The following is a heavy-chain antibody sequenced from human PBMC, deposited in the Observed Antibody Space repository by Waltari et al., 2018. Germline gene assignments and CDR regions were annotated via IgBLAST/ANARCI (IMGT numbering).Heavy chain of an antibody. CDR2: IIPIFGTA. V-gene: IGHV1-69*08. D-gene: IGHD6-6*01. J-gene: IGHJ6*02. CDR1: GGTFSSYA. Sequence: QVQLVQSGAEVKKPGSSVKVSCKASGGTFSSYAISWVRQAPGQGLEWMGRIIPIFGTANYAQKFQGRVTITADKSTSTAYMELSSLRSEDTAVYYCASAAPSIAARSYYYYGMDVWGQGTTVTVSS. CDR3: ASAAPSIAARSYYYYGMDV.